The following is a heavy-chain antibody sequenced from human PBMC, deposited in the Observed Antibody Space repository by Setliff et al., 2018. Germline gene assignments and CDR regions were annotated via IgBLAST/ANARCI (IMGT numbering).Heavy chain of an antibody. CDR1: GYTFTAYY. CDR3: ARETYNSEWYGQRSFDF. V-gene: IGHV1-18*04. D-gene: IGHD6-25*01. CDR2: ISAYNGDT. Sequence: ASVQVPCKASGYTFTAYYMHWVRQAPGQGLEWMGWISAYNGDTDYAQKFQGKVTMTTDTSTNTAYLELRRLTPDDAAVYYCARETYNSEWYGQRSFDFWGQGTMVTVSS. J-gene: IGHJ4*02.